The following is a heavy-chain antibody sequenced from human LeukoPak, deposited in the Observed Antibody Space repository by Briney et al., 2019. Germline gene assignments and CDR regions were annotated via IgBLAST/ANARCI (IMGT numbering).Heavy chain of an antibody. J-gene: IGHJ4*02. CDR1: GFTFSSYA. Sequence: GGSLRLSCAASGFTFSSYAMSWVRQAPGKGLEWVSAISGSGGSTYYADSVKGRFTISRDNSKNTLYLQMNSLRAEDTAVYYCAKILRPYDSSGYYDYWGQGALVTVSS. CDR2: ISGSGGST. CDR3: AKILRPYDSSGYYDY. D-gene: IGHD3-22*01. V-gene: IGHV3-23*01.